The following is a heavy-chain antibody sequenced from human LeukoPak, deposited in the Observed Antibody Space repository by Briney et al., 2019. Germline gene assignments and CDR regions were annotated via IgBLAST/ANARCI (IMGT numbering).Heavy chain of an antibody. D-gene: IGHD6-13*01. CDR3: ARDLGIAAAWEGDY. CDR1: GGTFSSYA. J-gene: IGHJ4*02. CDR2: IIPIFGTA. Sequence: SVKVSCKASGGTFSSYAISWVRQAPGQGLEWMGGIIPIFGTANYAQKLQGRVTMTTDTSTSTAYMELRSLRSDDTAVYYCARDLGIAAAWEGDYWGQGTLVTVSS. V-gene: IGHV1-69*05.